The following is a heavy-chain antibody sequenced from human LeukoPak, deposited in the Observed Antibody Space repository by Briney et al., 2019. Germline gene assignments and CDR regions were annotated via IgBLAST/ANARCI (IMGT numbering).Heavy chain of an antibody. CDR1: GFTFSSYA. V-gene: IGHV3-23*01. J-gene: IGHJ6*03. CDR3: ASGPRPAAIAYYYMDV. CDR2: ISGSGGST. D-gene: IGHD2-2*01. Sequence: PGGSLRLSCAASGFTFSSYAMSWVRQAPGEGLEWVSAISGSGGSTYYADSVKGRFTISRDNSKNTLYLQMNSLRAEDTAVYYCASGPRPAAIAYYYMDVWGKGTTVTVSS.